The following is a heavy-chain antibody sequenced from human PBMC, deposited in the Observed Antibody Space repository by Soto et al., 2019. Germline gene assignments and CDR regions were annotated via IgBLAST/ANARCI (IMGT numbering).Heavy chain of an antibody. J-gene: IGHJ3*02. D-gene: IGHD5-18*01. CDR3: ARLGGYSYGTSDAFDI. V-gene: IGHV4-39*01. Sequence: SETLSLTCTVSGGSISSSSYYWGWIRQPPGKGLERIGSIYYSGSTYYNPSLKSRVTISVDTSKNQFSLKLSSVTAADTAVYYCARLGGYSYGTSDAFDIWGQGAMVTVSS. CDR1: GGSISSSSYY. CDR2: IYYSGST.